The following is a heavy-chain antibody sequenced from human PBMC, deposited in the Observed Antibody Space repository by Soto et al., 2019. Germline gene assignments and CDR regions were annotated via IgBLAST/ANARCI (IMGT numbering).Heavy chain of an antibody. J-gene: IGHJ6*02. CDR3: ARAADTAMVLAYYYYGMDV. V-gene: IGHV1-69*13. D-gene: IGHD5-18*01. Sequence: ASVKVSCKASGGTFSSYAISWVRQAPGQGLEWMGGIIPIFGTANYAQKFQGRVTITADESTSTAYMEPSSLRSEDTAVYYCARAADTAMVLAYYYYGMDVWGQGTTVTVSS. CDR1: GGTFSSYA. CDR2: IIPIFGTA.